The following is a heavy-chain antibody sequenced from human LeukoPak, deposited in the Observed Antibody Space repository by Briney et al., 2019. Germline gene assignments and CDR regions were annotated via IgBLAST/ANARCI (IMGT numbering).Heavy chain of an antibody. CDR2: IRYDGSNK. CDR1: GFTVSHYG. CDR3: ARVRIAAAGTWFDP. J-gene: IGHJ5*02. Sequence: GMSLRLSCAASGFTVSHYGIPWVRQAPGKGLEWVAFIRYDGSNKYYADSVKGRFTISRDNSKNTLYLQMNSLRAEDTAVYYCARVRIAAAGTWFDPWGQGTLVTVSS. D-gene: IGHD6-13*01. V-gene: IGHV3-30*02.